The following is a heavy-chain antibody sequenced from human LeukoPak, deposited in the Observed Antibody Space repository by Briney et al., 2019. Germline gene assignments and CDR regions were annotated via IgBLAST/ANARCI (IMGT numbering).Heavy chain of an antibody. J-gene: IGHJ1*01. Sequence: ASETLSLTGAVSGYSISSGFYWGWIRQPPGKGLEWIGSIYHSGSTYYNPSLKSRVTISLDTSKNQFSLRLSSVTAADTAVYYCARRSEYFQDWGQGTLLTVSS. V-gene: IGHV4-38-2*01. CDR2: IYHSGST. CDR3: ARRSEYFQD. CDR1: GYSISSGFY.